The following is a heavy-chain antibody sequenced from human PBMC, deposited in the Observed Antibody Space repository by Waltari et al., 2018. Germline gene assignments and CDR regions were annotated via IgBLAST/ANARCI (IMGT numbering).Heavy chain of an antibody. V-gene: IGHV4-39*02. CDR1: GASMTNSNYY. Sequence: QLQMHESGPGLVKSQETLSLTCTVSGASMTNSNYYWAWIRQPPGKGLEWIGDIYYSGTSFYNPSLMSRLTISADTSKNHFSLSLTSVTVADTAIYYCARRPMGAAFDYWGQGVLVTISS. D-gene: IGHD3-16*01. J-gene: IGHJ4*02. CDR2: IYYSGTS. CDR3: ARRPMGAAFDY.